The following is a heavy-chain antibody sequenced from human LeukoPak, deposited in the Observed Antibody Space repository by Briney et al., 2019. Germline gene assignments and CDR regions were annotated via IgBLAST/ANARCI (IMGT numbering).Heavy chain of an antibody. D-gene: IGHD2-21*01. CDR2: VNAYNGDT. J-gene: IGHJ4*02. V-gene: IGHV1-18*01. Sequence: ASVTVSCKASGYTFTGYGISWVRQAPGQGREWMGWVNAYNGDTNYAQKFQGRVTLTTDTSTTTLYMELNSLTFEDTAVYYCARSGADWSCDNWGQGTLVTVSS. CDR1: GYTFTGYG. CDR3: ARSGADWSCDN.